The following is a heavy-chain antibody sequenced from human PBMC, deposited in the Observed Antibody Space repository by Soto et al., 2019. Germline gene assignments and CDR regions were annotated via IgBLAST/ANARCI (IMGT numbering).Heavy chain of an antibody. CDR3: TRENIEISDRLYDAFDI. V-gene: IGHV1-2*02. CDR2: MNPKSGGA. J-gene: IGHJ3*02. D-gene: IGHD2-15*01. Sequence: ASVKVSCKTSGYTFTDYYTHWVRQAPGQGLEWMGWMNPKSGGAYFAQKFQGRVTLTRDTSIGTAYIEVNSLTSDDTAVYFCTRENIEISDRLYDAFDIWGQGTTVTVS. CDR1: GYTFTDYY.